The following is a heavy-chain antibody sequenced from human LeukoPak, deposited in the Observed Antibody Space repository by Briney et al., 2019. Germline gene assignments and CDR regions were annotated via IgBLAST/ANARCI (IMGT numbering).Heavy chain of an antibody. CDR1: GFPFSSYW. J-gene: IGHJ4*02. CDR2: IKQDGSKK. Sequence: GGSLRFSCVASGFPFSSYWMRWVRQDPGKGLEWVANIKQDGSKKSYVDSVKGRFTISRDNAKNSLYLQMNSLRAEDTAIYYCTRVGYIDEGIDYWGQGTLVTVSS. D-gene: IGHD5-24*01. V-gene: IGHV3-7*04. CDR3: TRVGYIDEGIDY.